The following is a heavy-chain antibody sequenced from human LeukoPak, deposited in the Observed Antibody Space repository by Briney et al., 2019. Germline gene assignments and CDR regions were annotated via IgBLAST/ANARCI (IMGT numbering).Heavy chain of an antibody. J-gene: IGHJ4*02. CDR1: GGSISSSSYY. Sequence: SETLCLTCTVSGGSISSSSYYWGWIRQPPGKGLEWIGTIYYSGTTYYNPSLESRVTISVDTSKNQFSLKLNSVTAADTAVYYCARQGGPGNYLVYFDYWGQGTLVTVSS. CDR2: IYYSGTT. V-gene: IGHV4-39*01. CDR3: ARQGGPGNYLVYFDY. D-gene: IGHD3-10*01.